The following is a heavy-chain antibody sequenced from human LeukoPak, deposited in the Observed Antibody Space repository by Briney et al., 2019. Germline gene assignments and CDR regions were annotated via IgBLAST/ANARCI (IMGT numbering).Heavy chain of an antibody. D-gene: IGHD3-3*01. CDR3: ARGAGYDLWSGYNWFDP. CDR2: IIPIFGTA. CDR1: GGTFISYA. V-gene: IGHV1-69*05. Sequence: SVTVSYKGSGGTFISYAISWVRQAPGQGLEWMGGIIPIFGTANYAQKFQGRVTITTDESTSTAYMELSSLRSEDTAVYYCARGAGYDLWSGYNWFDPWGQGTLVTVSS. J-gene: IGHJ5*02.